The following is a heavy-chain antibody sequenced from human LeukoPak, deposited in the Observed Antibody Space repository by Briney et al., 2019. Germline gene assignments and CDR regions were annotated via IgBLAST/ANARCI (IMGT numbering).Heavy chain of an antibody. CDR1: GYTFTGYY. Sequence: GASVKVSCTPSGYTFTGYYMHWVRQAPGLGLEWMGWINPNSGDTNYAQKFQGRVTMTRDTSISTAYMELSRLRSGDTAVYYCAREQDIGMVSALDYWGQGTLVTVSS. CDR3: AREQDIGMVSALDY. V-gene: IGHV1-2*02. D-gene: IGHD5-18*01. CDR2: INPNSGDT. J-gene: IGHJ4*02.